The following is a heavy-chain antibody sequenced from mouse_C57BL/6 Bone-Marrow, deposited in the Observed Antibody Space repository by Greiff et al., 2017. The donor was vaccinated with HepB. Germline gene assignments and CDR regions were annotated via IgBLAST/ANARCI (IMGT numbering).Heavy chain of an antibody. CDR2: IYPGGGYT. CDR1: GYTFTNYW. J-gene: IGHJ1*03. Sequence: QVQLQQSGAELVRPGTSVKMSCKASGYTFTNYWIGWAKQRPGHGLEWIGDIYPGGGYTNYNEKFKGKATLTADKSSSTAYMQFSSLTSEDSAIYYCARSLYYYGSSRYFDVWGTGTTVTVSS. CDR3: ARSLYYYGSSRYFDV. D-gene: IGHD1-1*01. V-gene: IGHV1-63*01.